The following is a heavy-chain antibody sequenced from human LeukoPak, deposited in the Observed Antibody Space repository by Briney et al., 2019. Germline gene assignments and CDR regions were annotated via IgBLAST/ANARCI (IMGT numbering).Heavy chain of an antibody. CDR2: ISGSGGST. CDR3: AKDFGYGEGYGSGSPLYGMDV. J-gene: IGHJ6*02. CDR1: GFTFSSYA. Sequence: PGGSLRLSCAASGFTFSSYAMSWVRQAPGKGLEWVSAISGSGGSTYYADSVKGRFTIPRDNSKNTLYLQMNSLRAEDTAVYYCAKDFGYGEGYGSGSPLYGMDVWGQGTTVTVSS. V-gene: IGHV3-23*01. D-gene: IGHD3-10*01.